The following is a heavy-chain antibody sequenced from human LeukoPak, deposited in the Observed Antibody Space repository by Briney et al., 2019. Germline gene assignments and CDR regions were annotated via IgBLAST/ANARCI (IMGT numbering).Heavy chain of an antibody. CDR3: ARSVRGGTFDY. D-gene: IGHD2-15*01. Sequence: SETLSLTCTVSGGSISSYYWSRIRQPPGKGLEWIGYIYYSGSTNYNPSLKSRVTISVDTSKNQFSLKLSSVTAADTAVYYCARSVRGGTFDYWGQGTLVTVYS. J-gene: IGHJ4*02. CDR2: IYYSGST. V-gene: IGHV4-59*08. CDR1: GGSISSYY.